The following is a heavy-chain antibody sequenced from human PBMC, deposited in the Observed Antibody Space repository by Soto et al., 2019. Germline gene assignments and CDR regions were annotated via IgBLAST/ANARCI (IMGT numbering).Heavy chain of an antibody. Sequence: SETLPLTRTVACGTSGNSNGWRMVHQPPGKGLEWIGEIYHSGSTNYNPSLKSRVTISVDKSKNQFSLKLSSVTAADTAVYYCARGYCSGGSCPYYYYGMDVWGQGTTVTVSS. D-gene: IGHD2-15*01. CDR2: IYHSGST. CDR1: CGTSGNSNG. V-gene: IGHV4-4*02. J-gene: IGHJ6*02. CDR3: ARGYCSGGSCPYYYYGMDV.